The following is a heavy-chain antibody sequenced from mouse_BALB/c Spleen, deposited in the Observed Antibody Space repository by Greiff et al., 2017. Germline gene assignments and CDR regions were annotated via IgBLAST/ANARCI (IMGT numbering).Heavy chain of an antibody. CDR3: ARDYYGNYGVY. D-gene: IGHD2-1*01. J-gene: IGHJ2*01. Sequence: EVQLVESGGGLVQPGGSRKLSCAASGFTFSSFGMHWVRQAPEKGLEWVAYISSGSSTIYYADTVKGRFTISRDNPKNTLFLQMTSLRSEDTAMYYCARDYYGNYGVYWGQGTTLTVSS. V-gene: IGHV5-17*02. CDR2: ISSGSSTI. CDR1: GFTFSSFG.